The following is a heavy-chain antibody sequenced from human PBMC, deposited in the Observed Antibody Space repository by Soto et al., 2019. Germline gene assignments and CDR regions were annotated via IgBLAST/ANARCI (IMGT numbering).Heavy chain of an antibody. J-gene: IGHJ3*02. CDR3: ARGSGMGAPDGSFDI. Sequence: SVKVSCKASGGTFSSYAISWVRQAPGQGLEWMGWIIPILGTANYAQKFQGRVTITADKSTSTAYMELSSLRSEDTAVYYCARGSGMGAPDGSFDIWGQGTMVTVSS. CDR1: GGTFSSYA. CDR2: IIPILGTA. D-gene: IGHD1-26*01. V-gene: IGHV1-69*10.